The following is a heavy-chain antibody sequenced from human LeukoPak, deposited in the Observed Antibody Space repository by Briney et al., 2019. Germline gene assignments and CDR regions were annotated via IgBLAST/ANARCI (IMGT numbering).Heavy chain of an antibody. Sequence: PGGSLRLSCAASGFTFSSYAMHWVRQAPGKGLEWVAVISYDGSNKYYADSVKGRFTISRDSSKNTLYLQMNSLRAEDTAVYYCARTGCSSTSCYKYYFDYWGQGTLVTVSS. CDR2: ISYDGSNK. CDR1: GFTFSSYA. V-gene: IGHV3-30*04. CDR3: ARTGCSSTSCYKYYFDY. D-gene: IGHD2-2*02. J-gene: IGHJ4*02.